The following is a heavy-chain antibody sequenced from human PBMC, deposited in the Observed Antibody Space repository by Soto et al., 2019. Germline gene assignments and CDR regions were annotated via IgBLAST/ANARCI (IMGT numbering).Heavy chain of an antibody. J-gene: IGHJ4*02. CDR2: IYYSGNT. CDR3: AREGGESSDGLYYFDS. Sequence: SETLSLTCTVSGDSTSSSSFYWGWIRQPPGKGLEWIGHIYYSGNTDYNPSLKSRLAISIDTSKNQFSLKLSSVTAADTAVYFCAREGGESSDGLYYFDSWGQGSLVTVSS. V-gene: IGHV4-39*07. CDR1: GDSTSSSSFY. D-gene: IGHD3-16*01.